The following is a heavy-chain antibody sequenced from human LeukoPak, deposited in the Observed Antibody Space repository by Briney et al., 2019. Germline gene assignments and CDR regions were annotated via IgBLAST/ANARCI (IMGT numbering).Heavy chain of an antibody. CDR1: GYSISSGYY. D-gene: IGHD3-10*01. Sequence: SETLSLTCTVSGYSISSGYYWGWIRQPPGKGLEWIGSIYHSGSTYYNPSLKSRVTISVDTSKNQFSLNLSSITAADTAVYYCARDAKYYYGSRTYFFFEYWGQGTPLTVSS. CDR3: ARDAKYYYGSRTYFFFEY. J-gene: IGHJ4*02. V-gene: IGHV4-38-2*02. CDR2: IYHSGST.